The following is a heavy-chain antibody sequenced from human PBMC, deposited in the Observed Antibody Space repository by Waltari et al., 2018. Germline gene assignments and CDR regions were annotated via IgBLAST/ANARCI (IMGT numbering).Heavy chain of an antibody. Sequence: QVRLVQSGAAVKKPGSSVKVSCKASGGTFSTHAISWVRQAPGQGLEWMGGIIPIFGTANYAQKFQGRVTITADKSTSTAYMELSSLRSEDTAVYYCAGNEDDAFDIWGQGTMVTVSS. CDR3: AGNEDDAFDI. CDR1: GGTFSTHA. J-gene: IGHJ3*02. CDR2: IIPIFGTA. V-gene: IGHV1-69*14.